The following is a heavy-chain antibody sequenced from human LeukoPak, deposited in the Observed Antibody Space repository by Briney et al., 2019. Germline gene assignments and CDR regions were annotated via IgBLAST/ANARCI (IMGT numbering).Heavy chain of an antibody. CDR3: ARGESEYYDRSFEYYFDY. D-gene: IGHD3-22*01. CDR1: GFTFSSYW. CDR2: INSDGSST. V-gene: IGHV3-74*01. J-gene: IGHJ4*02. Sequence: PGGSLRLSCAASGFTFSSYWMHWVRQAPGKGLVWVSRINSDGSSTSYADSVKGRFTISRDNAKNTLYLQMNSLRAEDTAVYYCARGESEYYDRSFEYYFDYWGQGTLVTVSS.